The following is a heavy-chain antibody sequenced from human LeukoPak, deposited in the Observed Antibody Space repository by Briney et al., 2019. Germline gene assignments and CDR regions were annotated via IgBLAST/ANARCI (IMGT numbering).Heavy chain of an antibody. Sequence: PGGSLRLSCAASGFTFSSYSMSWVRQAPGKGLEWVSAISGSGGSTYYADSVKGRFTISRDNSKNTLYLQMNSLRAEDTAVYYCAKPPRKYYDFWSGYKSWDLYFDYWGQGTLVTVSS. CDR2: ISGSGGST. J-gene: IGHJ4*02. CDR1: GFTFSSYS. CDR3: AKPPRKYYDFWSGYKSWDLYFDY. V-gene: IGHV3-23*01. D-gene: IGHD3-3*01.